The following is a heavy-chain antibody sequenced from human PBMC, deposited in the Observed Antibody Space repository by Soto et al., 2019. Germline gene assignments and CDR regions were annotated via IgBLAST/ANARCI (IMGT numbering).Heavy chain of an antibody. Sequence: GASVKVSCKASGYTFTGYYMHWVRQAPGQGLEWMGWINPNSGGTNYAQKFQGRVTMTRDTSISTAYMELSRLRSDDTAVYYCARLRYFDWLLYPFDYWGQGTLVTVSS. CDR3: ARLRYFDWLLYPFDY. CDR1: GYTFTGYY. D-gene: IGHD3-9*01. J-gene: IGHJ4*02. V-gene: IGHV1-2*02. CDR2: INPNSGGT.